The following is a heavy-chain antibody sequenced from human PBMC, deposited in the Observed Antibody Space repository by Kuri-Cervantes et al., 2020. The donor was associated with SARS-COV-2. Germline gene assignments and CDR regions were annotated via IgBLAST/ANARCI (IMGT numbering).Heavy chain of an antibody. D-gene: IGHD7-27*01. V-gene: IGHV4-39*01. Sequence: SETLSLTCTLSGGPTSSSRYHWGWIRQPPGKGLEWIGRIYYSGSTYYNPSLKSRVTISVDTSKNQFSRKLSSVTAADTAVYYCARTFNWGSTHAFDIWGQGTMVTVSS. CDR1: GGPTSSSRYH. J-gene: IGHJ3*02. CDR3: ARTFNWGSTHAFDI. CDR2: IYYSGST.